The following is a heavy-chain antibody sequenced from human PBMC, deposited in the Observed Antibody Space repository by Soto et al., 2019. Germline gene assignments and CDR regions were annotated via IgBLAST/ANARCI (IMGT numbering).Heavy chain of an antibody. CDR3: ARQVVATVEIYFDY. Sequence: SGPTLVNPTQTLTLTCTFSGLSLTTSGVGVGWIRKPPGKALEWLALIYWNDDKRYSPSLKSRLTITKDTSKNKVILTKTNMDPVYTATYYCARQVVATVEIYFDYWGQGTLVTVSS. V-gene: IGHV2-5*01. J-gene: IGHJ4*02. D-gene: IGHD5-12*01. CDR2: IYWNDDK. CDR1: GLSLTTSGVG.